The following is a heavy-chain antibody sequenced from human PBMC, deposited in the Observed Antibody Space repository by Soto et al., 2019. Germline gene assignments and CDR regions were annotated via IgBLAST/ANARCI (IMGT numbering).Heavy chain of an antibody. CDR3: ANGGFSYSHGYLFEF. D-gene: IGHD5-18*01. CDR2: ISYDGSNT. V-gene: IGHV3-30*18. CDR1: GFSFSSYG. J-gene: IGHJ5*01. Sequence: RGSLRLSCAASGFSFSSYGMHWVRQAPGKGLEWVSVISYDGSNTYYADSVKGRFTISRDNSKNTLYLQMNSLRVEDTAVYYCANGGFSYSHGYLFEFWGQGTLVTVCS.